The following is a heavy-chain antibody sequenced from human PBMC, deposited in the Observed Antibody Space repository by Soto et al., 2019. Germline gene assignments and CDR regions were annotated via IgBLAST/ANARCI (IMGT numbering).Heavy chain of an antibody. V-gene: IGHV3-74*01. D-gene: IGHD3-3*01. J-gene: IGHJ4*02. CDR1: GFTLSSYW. CDR2: INIDGTHT. Sequence: EVQLVESGGGLVQPGGSLRLSCVDSGFTLSSYWVPWVRQAPGKGLVWVSRINIDGTHTTYADSVKGRFTISRDNANHTVYLQTNSLRDEDTASYYCVRDHTVNRDFCGQRTLVTLSS. CDR3: VRDHTVNRDF.